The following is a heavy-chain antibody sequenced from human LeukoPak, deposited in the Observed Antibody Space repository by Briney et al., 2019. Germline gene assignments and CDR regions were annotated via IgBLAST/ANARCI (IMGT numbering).Heavy chain of an antibody. Sequence: SETLSLTCAVYGGSFSGYYWTWIRQPPGKGLEWIGEINHSGRINHSGSTKYNPSLKSRVTISVDTSKNQFSLRLSSVTAADTAVYYCANLRPSLRYYTYGMDVWAKGPRSPSP. CDR3: ANLRPSLRYYTYGMDV. CDR1: GGSFSGYY. CDR2: INHSGRINHSGST. V-gene: IGHV4-34*01. J-gene: IGHJ6*02.